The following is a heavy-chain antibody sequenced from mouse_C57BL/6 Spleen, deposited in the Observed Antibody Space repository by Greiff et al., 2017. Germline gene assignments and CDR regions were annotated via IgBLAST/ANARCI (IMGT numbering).Heavy chain of an antibody. D-gene: IGHD2-5*01. CDR3: ARGSNSPAWFAY. J-gene: IGHJ3*01. Sequence: EVQLQQSGPVLVKPGASVKMSCKASGYTFTDYYMNWVKQSHGKSLEWIGVINPYNGGTSYNQKFKGKATLTVDKSSSTAYMELNSLTSEDSAVYYCARGSNSPAWFAYWGQGTLVTVSA. CDR1: GYTFTDYY. CDR2: INPYNGGT. V-gene: IGHV1-19*01.